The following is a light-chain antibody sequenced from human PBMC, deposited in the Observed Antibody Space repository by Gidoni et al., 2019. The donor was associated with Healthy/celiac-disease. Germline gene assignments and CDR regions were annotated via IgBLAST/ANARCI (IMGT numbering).Light chain of an antibody. CDR1: QSISSY. CDR2: AAY. J-gene: IGKJ1*01. CDR3: QQSYSTPRT. V-gene: IGKV1-39*01. Sequence: DIQMTQSPSSLSASVGDRVTITCRANQSISSYLNWYQQKPGKAPKLLIYAAYSLQSGVPSRFSGSGSGTDFTLTISSLQPEDFATYYCQQSYSTPRTFXQXTKVEIK.